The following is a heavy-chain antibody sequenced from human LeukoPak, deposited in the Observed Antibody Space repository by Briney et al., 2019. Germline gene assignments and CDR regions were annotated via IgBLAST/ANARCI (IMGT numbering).Heavy chain of an antibody. CDR1: GGTFSSYA. D-gene: IGHD2-8*02. CDR3: ARVRLVLSYYYGMDV. V-gene: IGHV1-69*13. Sequence: ASVKVSCKASGGTFSSYAISWVRQAPGQGLEWMGGIIPIFGTANYAQKFQGRVTITADESTSTAYMELSSLRSEDTAVYYCARVRLVLSYYYGMDVWGQGTTVTDSS. CDR2: IIPIFGTA. J-gene: IGHJ6*02.